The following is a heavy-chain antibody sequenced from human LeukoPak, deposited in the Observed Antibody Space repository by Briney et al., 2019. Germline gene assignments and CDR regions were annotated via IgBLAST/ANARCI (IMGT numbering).Heavy chain of an antibody. CDR2: TSYGGTT. J-gene: IGHJ3*01. D-gene: IGHD2/OR15-2a*01. CDR3: ARPRTFLVSADALES. Sequence: SETLSLTCTVSGGSISDGTYLWAWIRQPPGKGLEWIGSTSYGGTTYYNPSLKSRVTVSLATSKNQFSLKLSSVTAADTAVYSCARPRTFLVSADALESGATGQWSPSL. V-gene: IGHV4-39*01. CDR1: GGSISDGTYL.